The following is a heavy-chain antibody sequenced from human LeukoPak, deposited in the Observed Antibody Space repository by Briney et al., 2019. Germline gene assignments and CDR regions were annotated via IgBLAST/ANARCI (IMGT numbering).Heavy chain of an antibody. Sequence: GGSLRLSCTASGFTFGDYAMSWVRQAPGKGLEWVGFIRSKAYGGTTEYAASVKGRFTISRDDSKSIAYLQMNSLKTEDTAVYYCTRTEWEPLRIFQHWGQGTLVTVSS. CDR2: IRSKAYGGTT. CDR1: GFTFGDYA. CDR3: TRTEWEPLRIFQH. D-gene: IGHD1-26*01. V-gene: IGHV3-49*04. J-gene: IGHJ1*01.